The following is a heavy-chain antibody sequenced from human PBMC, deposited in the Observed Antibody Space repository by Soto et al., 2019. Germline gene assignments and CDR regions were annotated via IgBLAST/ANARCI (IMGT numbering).Heavy chain of an antibody. D-gene: IGHD6-13*01. V-gene: IGHV4-31*03. CDR2: IHYSGTT. CDR3: ARAWTERAGWANWFDL. J-gene: IGHJ5*02. CDR1: GGSISGGGYY. Sequence: QLQLQESGPGLVEPSQTLPLTCTVSGGSISGGGYYWSWIRQHPGKGLEWIGYIHYSGTTYYNPSLKSRLTISVDTSKTQFSLKLSSVTAADTAVYYCARAWTERAGWANWFDLWGKGTLVTVS.